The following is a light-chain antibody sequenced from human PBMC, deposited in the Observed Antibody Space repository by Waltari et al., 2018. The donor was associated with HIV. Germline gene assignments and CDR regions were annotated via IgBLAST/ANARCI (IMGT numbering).Light chain of an antibody. Sequence: QSALAQPASVSASPGQSINISCTGSISDFGLYNFISWYQQHPGGVPKVIIYDFFSRPSGVSSRFSGSKSGNTASLTISWLQPEDEADYYCTSFRSDYTVIFGGGTKVTVL. CDR1: ISDFGLYNF. CDR2: DFF. CDR3: TSFRSDYTVI. V-gene: IGLV2-14*03. J-gene: IGLJ2*01.